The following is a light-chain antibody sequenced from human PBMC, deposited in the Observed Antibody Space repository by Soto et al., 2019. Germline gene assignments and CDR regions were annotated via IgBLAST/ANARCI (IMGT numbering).Light chain of an antibody. V-gene: IGKV1-27*01. CDR2: TAS. CDR3: QNYNSALGGFT. J-gene: IGKJ3*01. CDR1: QGMNNY. Sequence: DIPMTQSPSSLSASVGDRVTITCRASQGMNNYLAWYQQKPGKVPKLLIYTASSLQSGVPSRFSGSGSGTDFTLTISSLQPEDVATYYCQNYNSALGGFTFGPGTKVDIK.